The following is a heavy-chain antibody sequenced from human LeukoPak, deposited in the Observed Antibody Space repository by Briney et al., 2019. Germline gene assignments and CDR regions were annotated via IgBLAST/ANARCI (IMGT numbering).Heavy chain of an antibody. CDR1: GFTFSSYA. V-gene: IGHV3-30-3*01. J-gene: IGHJ3*02. D-gene: IGHD3-22*01. CDR2: ISYDGSNK. CDR3: ARGMYYYDSSGPDAFDI. Sequence: GRSLRLSCAASGFTFSSYAMHWVRQAPGKGLEWVAVISYDGSNKYYADSVKGRFTISRDNSKNTLYLQMNSLRAEDTAVYYCARGMYYYDSSGPDAFDIWGQGTMVTVSS.